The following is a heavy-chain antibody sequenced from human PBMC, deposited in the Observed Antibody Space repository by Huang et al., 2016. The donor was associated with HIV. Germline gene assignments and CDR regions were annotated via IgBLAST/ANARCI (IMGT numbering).Heavy chain of an antibody. Sequence: QVRLEQWGEGVVKPSETLSLTCAVSGASFGSYFWSWIRQSPVKGLPWIVEKKPGGPVNDNPVFKSRSILSVDTPENQFSWGLRTRTAADAAIYYCARLPTPSYYDTWSLSSVEEDFFYFNMDLWGQGTPVIVSS. CDR1: GASFGSYF. V-gene: IGHV4-34*10. D-gene: IGHD3-3*01. CDR2: KKPGGPV. J-gene: IGHJ6*03. CDR3: ARLPTPSYYDTWSLSSVEEDFFYFNMDL.